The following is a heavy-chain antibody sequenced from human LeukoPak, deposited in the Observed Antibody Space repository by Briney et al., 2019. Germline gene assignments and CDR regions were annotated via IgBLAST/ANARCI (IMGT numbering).Heavy chain of an antibody. CDR1: GGSINSGGYY. J-gene: IGHJ4*02. Sequence: PSQTLSLTCTVSGGSINSGGYYWNWIRQHPGKGLEWIGYIYYSGNTYYNPSLKSRVTISVDTSKNQFSLKLNSVTAADTAVYYCASREGVTAGYFDCWGQGTLVTVSS. CDR3: ASREGVTAGYFDC. CDR2: IYYSGNT. D-gene: IGHD4-11*01. V-gene: IGHV4-31*03.